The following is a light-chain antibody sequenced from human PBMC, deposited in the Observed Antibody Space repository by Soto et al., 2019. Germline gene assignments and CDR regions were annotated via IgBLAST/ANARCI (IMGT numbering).Light chain of an antibody. CDR2: GAS. Sequence: EIVLTQSPGTLSLSPGERATLSCRASQSINSRYLAWYQQKPGQAPRLLIYGASSSATGIPDRFSGSGSGTDFTLTISRLEPEVFALYYCQQFGSSPGFTFGPGTKVDSK. V-gene: IGKV3-20*01. J-gene: IGKJ3*01. CDR1: QSINSRY. CDR3: QQFGSSPGFT.